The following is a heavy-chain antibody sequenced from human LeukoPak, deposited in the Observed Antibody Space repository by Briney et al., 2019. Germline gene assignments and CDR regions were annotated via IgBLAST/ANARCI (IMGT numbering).Heavy chain of an antibody. J-gene: IGHJ4*02. CDR1: GDSISTYY. Sequence: PSEPLSLTCTVSGDSISTYYWSWMRHSPGGGLEYIGYIYFTSGTLYSPSFKSRVTISVDMSKNQLSLTLSPVTAADTAIYYCARHDDVPVIRRGFDHWGQGILVTVSS. CDR2: IYFTSGT. V-gene: IGHV4-59*08. CDR3: ARHDDVPVIRRGFDH. D-gene: IGHD2-21*02.